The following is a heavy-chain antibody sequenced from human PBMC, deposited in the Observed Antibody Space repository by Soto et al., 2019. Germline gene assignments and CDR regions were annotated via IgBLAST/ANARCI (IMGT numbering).Heavy chain of an antibody. CDR2: IDPSDSYT. Sequence: GESLRISCKGSGYSFTSYWISWVRQMPGKGLEWMGRIDPSDSYTNYSPSFQGHVTISADKSISTAYLQWSSLKASDTAMYYCARLTGYCSSTSCWGVGYWGQGTLGTVSS. CDR3: ARLTGYCSSTSCWGVGY. D-gene: IGHD2-2*01. J-gene: IGHJ4*02. CDR1: GYSFTSYW. V-gene: IGHV5-10-1*01.